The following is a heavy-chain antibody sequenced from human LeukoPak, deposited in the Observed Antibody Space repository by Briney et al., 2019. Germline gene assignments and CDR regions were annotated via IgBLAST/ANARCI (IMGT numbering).Heavy chain of an antibody. CDR2: IYHSGST. CDR1: GYSISSGYY. CDR3: AREWTTIFGVVLYYFDY. V-gene: IGHV4-38-2*02. D-gene: IGHD3-3*01. Sequence: SSETLSLTCTVSGYSISSGYYWGWIRQPPGKGLEWIGSIYHSGSTYYNPSLKSRVTISVDTSKNQFSLKLSSVTAADTAVYYCAREWTTIFGVVLYYFDYWGQGTLVTVSS. J-gene: IGHJ4*02.